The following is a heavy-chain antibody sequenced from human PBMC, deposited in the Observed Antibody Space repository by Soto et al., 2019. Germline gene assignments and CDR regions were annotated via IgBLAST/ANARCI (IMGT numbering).Heavy chain of an antibody. J-gene: IGHJ6*02. Sequence: PGESLKISCKGSGYSFTSCWISWVRQMPGKGLEWMGRIDPSDSYTNYSPSFQGHVTISADKSISTAYLQWSSLKASDTAMYYCASLQYCSSTSCPLGYYGMDVWGQGTTVTSP. CDR2: IDPSDSYT. V-gene: IGHV5-10-1*01. D-gene: IGHD2-2*01. CDR3: ASLQYCSSTSCPLGYYGMDV. CDR1: GYSFTSCW.